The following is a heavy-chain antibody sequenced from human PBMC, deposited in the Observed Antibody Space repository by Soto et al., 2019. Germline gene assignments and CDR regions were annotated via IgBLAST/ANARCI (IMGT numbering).Heavy chain of an antibody. CDR3: ARVVTTFSYYYYGMDV. CDR2: FYSDGST. J-gene: IGHJ6*02. D-gene: IGHD4-4*01. V-gene: IGHV3-53*01. Sequence: GGSLRLSCAASGFTVGTNYMSWVRQAPGKGLEWVSLFYSDGSTYYADSVKGRFTISRDNSKNTLYLQMDSLRAEDTAVYYCARVVTTFSYYYYGMDVWGQGTTVTVSS. CDR1: GFTVGTNY.